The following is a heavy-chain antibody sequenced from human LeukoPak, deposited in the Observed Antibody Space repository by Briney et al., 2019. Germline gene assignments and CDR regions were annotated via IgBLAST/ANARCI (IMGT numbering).Heavy chain of an antibody. Sequence: PGGSLRLSCAASGFTFNDAWMSWVRQAPGKGLEWVARIKSKVHGGTTDYTAPVNGRFTISRDDSQNKLYLQMNSLKTGDTGVYYCSGHMTSADYWGQGTLVTVSS. CDR1: GFTFNDAW. CDR3: SGHMTSADY. CDR2: IKSKVHGGTT. V-gene: IGHV3-15*01. D-gene: IGHD4-11*01. J-gene: IGHJ4*02.